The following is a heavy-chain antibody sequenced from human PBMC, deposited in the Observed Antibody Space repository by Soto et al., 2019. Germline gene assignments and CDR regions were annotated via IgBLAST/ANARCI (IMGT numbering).Heavy chain of an antibody. CDR3: AGYCTNGVCYWFDP. J-gene: IGHJ5*02. D-gene: IGHD2-8*01. V-gene: IGHV4-59*08. Sequence: SETLSLTCTVSGGSISSYYWSWIRQPPGKGLEWIGYIYYSGSTNYNPSLKSRVTISVDTSKNQFSLKLSSVTAADTAVYYCAGYCTNGVCYWFDPWGQGTLVTVSS. CDR2: IYYSGST. CDR1: GGSISSYY.